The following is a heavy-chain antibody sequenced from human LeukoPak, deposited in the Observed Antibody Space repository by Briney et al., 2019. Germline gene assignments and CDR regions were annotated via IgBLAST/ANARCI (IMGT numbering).Heavy chain of an antibody. D-gene: IGHD4-23*01. CDR2: ISAYTGKT. J-gene: IGHJ3*02. CDR1: GYTFTSHG. V-gene: IGHV1-18*01. CDR3: ARDRTYGGNSGGHDAFDI. Sequence: ASVKVSCKASGYTFTSHGINWVRQAPGQGLEWMGWISAYTGKTYNAQKFQGRVAMTRDTSTSTAYMELRSLRSDDTAVYYCARDRTYGGNSGGHDAFDIWGQGTMVTVSS.